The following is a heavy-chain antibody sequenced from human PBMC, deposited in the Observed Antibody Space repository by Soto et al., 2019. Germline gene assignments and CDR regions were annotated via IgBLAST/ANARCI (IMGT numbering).Heavy chain of an antibody. D-gene: IGHD6-6*01. CDR2: MSAYNGNT. Sequence: ASVKVSCKASGYTFTTYCISWVRQAPGQGLEWMGWMSAYNGNTNYAQNFQGRVTMTRDTSTSTAYMELRSLRSDDTAVYFCAKAGQDGYDGKCCSSVFEYWGQGTLVTVS. CDR1: GYTFTTYC. V-gene: IGHV1-18*01. CDR3: AKAGQDGYDGKCCSSVFEY. J-gene: IGHJ4*02.